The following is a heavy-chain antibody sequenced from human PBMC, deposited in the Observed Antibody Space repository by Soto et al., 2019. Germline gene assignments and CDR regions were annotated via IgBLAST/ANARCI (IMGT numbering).Heavy chain of an antibody. D-gene: IGHD3-3*01. CDR3: ASGFDSGVLRFLELNTTFDY. CDR2: ISYDGSNK. V-gene: IGHV3-30-3*01. CDR1: GFTFSSYA. Sequence: GGSLRLSCAASGFTFSSYAMHWVRQAPGKGLEWVAVISYDGSNKYYADSVKGRFTISRDNSKNTLYLQMNSLRAEDTAVYYCASGFDSGVLRFLELNTTFDYWGQGTLVTVSS. J-gene: IGHJ4*02.